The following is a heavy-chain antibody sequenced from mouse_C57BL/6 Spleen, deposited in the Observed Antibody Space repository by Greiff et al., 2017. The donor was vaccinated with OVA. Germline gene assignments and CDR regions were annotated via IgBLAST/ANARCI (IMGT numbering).Heavy chain of an antibody. CDR3: ARNYGGDY. V-gene: IGHV1-82*01. D-gene: IGHD1-1*01. CDR2: IYPGDGDT. Sequence: VQLQQSGPELVKPGASVKISCKASGYAFSSSWMNWVKQRPGKGLEWIGRIYPGDGDTNYNGKFKGKATLTADKSSSTAYMQLSSLTSEDSAVYFCARNYGGDYWGQGTTLTGSS. J-gene: IGHJ2*01. CDR1: GYAFSSSW.